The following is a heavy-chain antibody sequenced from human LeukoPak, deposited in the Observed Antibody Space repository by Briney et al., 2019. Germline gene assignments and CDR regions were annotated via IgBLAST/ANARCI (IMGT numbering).Heavy chain of an antibody. CDR2: INSDGSGT. J-gene: IGHJ4*02. D-gene: IGHD3-22*01. CDR1: GFTFSRYW. Sequence: GGSLRLSCAASGFTFSRYWMHWIRHAPGKGLVWVSRINSDGSGTTYADSVKGRFTISRDNAKNKLYLQVNSLRAEDTAVYYCARAGYYYDSSAYDFWGQGTLVTVSS. CDR3: ARAGYYYDSSAYDF. V-gene: IGHV3-74*01.